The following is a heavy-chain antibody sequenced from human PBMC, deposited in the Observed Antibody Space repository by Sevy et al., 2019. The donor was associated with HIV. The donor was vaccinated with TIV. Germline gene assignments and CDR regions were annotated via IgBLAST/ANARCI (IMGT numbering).Heavy chain of an antibody. CDR2: INPNNGGT. CDR1: GYTFTDYY. D-gene: IGHD3-10*01. V-gene: IGHV1-2*02. CDR3: ASASHVSGSYTHAY. Sequence: ASVKVSCRASGYTFTDYYLHWVRQAPGQGLEWMGWINPNNGGTEYAQRFQGRVAMTSDTSISTVYMELSRLRSDDTAVYYCASASHVSGSYTHAYWGQGTLVTVSS. J-gene: IGHJ4*02.